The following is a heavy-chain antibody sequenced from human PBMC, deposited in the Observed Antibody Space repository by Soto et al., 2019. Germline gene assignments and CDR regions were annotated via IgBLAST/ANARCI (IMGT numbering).Heavy chain of an antibody. CDR2: IYYSGTT. CDR1: GDSISRSGYY. V-gene: IGHV4-31*03. CDR3: ARDMSSGYYWFDP. Sequence: SETLSLTCTVSGDSISRSGYYWTWIRQHPGKGLEWIGYIYYSGTTYYDPSLKGRVTISVDTSKNQFSLKLNSVTAADTAVYYCARDMSSGYYWFDPWGQGTLVTVSS. J-gene: IGHJ5*02. D-gene: IGHD3-22*01.